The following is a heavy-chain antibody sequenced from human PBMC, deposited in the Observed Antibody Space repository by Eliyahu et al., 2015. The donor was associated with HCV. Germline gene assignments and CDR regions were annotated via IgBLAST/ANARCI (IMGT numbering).Heavy chain of an antibody. Sequence: EVQLLESGGGLVQPGGSLRLSCAASGFTFTNYAMXWVRQAPGKGLEWVSVIGGSETFYADAVKGRFTISRDNSKSTLYLQMNSLRAEDTAVYYCAKDAFSYNSIYDAFDIWGQGTMVTVSS. CDR3: AKDAFSYNSIYDAFDI. D-gene: IGHD3-22*01. CDR1: GFTFTNYA. V-gene: IGHV3-23*01. J-gene: IGHJ3*02. CDR2: IGGSET.